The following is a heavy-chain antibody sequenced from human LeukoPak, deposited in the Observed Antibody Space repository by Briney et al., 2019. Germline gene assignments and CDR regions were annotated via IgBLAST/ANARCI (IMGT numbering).Heavy chain of an antibody. D-gene: IGHD1-1*01. J-gene: IGHJ5*02. V-gene: IGHV1-46*02. CDR2: INPSGRSA. Sequence: GASVKLSCKASPYTFNKYYIHWVRQAPGQGLEWMGAINPSGRSASYAQRFQGKVTMTRDTSTSTVYMDLSSLTSEDTAVYYCARDSVELERRNWFDPWGQGTLVTVSS. CDR3: ARDSVELERRNWFDP. CDR1: PYTFNKYY.